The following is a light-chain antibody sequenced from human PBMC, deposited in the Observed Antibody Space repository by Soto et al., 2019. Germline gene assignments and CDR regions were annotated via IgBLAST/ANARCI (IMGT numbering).Light chain of an antibody. V-gene: IGKV3-20*01. CDR3: HQYGSSPRT. CDR1: QSVRSSY. Sequence: EIVLTQSPDTLSLSPGESATLSCRASQSVRSSYLAWYQQTPGQTPRLLIYAASSRATGIPDRFSGSGSGTDFSLTISRLEAEDFVVYYCHQYGSSPRTFGQGTKVDIK. J-gene: IGKJ1*01. CDR2: AAS.